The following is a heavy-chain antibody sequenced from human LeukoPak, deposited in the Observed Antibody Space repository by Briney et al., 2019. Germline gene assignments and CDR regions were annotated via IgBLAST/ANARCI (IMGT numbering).Heavy chain of an antibody. CDR3: ARDKYGAYSDF. D-gene: IGHD4-17*01. CDR1: GFTFSSYA. Sequence: PGGSLRLSCAASGFTFSSYAMSWVRQAPGKGLEWVANIKHDGSEQYYVDSVKGRFTISRDNGRNLLYLQMNSLRVEDTAVYYCARDKYGAYSDFWGQGTLVTVSS. CDR2: IKHDGSEQ. J-gene: IGHJ4*02. V-gene: IGHV3-7*01.